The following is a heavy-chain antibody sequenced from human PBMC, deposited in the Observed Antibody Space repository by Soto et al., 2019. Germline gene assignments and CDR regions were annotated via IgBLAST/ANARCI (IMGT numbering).Heavy chain of an antibody. J-gene: IGHJ4*02. CDR2: IRSNGSST. CDR1: GFTFSSYG. Sequence: PGGSLRLSCAASGFTFSSYGMHWVRQAPGKGLEYVSAIRSNGSSTYYADSVKGRFTISRDNSKNTLYLQMGSLRAEDMAVYYCARAKEGSGFIGYYFDYWGQGTLVTVSS. V-gene: IGHV3-64*02. D-gene: IGHD6-19*01. CDR3: ARAKEGSGFIGYYFDY.